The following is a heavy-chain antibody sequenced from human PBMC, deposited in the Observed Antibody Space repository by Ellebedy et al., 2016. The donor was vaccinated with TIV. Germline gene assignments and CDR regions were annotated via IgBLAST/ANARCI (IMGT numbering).Heavy chain of an antibody. CDR2: IYPSDSDT. CDR3: ARPLEYYGSGSSGGYFDL. V-gene: IGHV5-51*01. J-gene: IGHJ2*01. CDR1: GFSFTSYW. Sequence: GESLKISCKGSGFSFTSYWIGWARQMPGKVLELVGIIYPSDSDTRYSPSFQGHVTISVDKSITTAYLQWSSLQASDTAIYYCARPLEYYGSGSSGGYFDLWGRGTLVTVSS. D-gene: IGHD3-10*01.